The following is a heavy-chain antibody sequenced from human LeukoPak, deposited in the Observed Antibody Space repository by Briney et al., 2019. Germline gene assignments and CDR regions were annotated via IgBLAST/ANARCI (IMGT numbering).Heavy chain of an antibody. CDR2: IYYSGST. V-gene: IGHV4-59*01. J-gene: IGHJ4*02. CDR3: ARDSYGGFDY. D-gene: IGHD4-23*01. Sequence: SETLSLTCTVSGGSISSYYWSWIRQPPGKGLEWIGYIYYSGSTNYNPSLKSRVTISVDTSKNQFSLKLSSVTAADTAVYYCARDSYGGFDYWGQGTLVTVSS. CDR1: GGSISSYY.